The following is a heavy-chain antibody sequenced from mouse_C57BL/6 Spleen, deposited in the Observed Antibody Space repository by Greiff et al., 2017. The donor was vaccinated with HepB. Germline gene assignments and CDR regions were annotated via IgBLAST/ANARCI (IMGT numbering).Heavy chain of an antibody. V-gene: IGHV3-1*01. J-gene: IGHJ3*01. CDR3: ARDREGNPFAY. D-gene: IGHD2-1*01. CDR2: ISYSGST. CDR1: GYSITSGYD. Sequence: EVQLQQSGPGMVKPSQSLSLTCTVTGYSITSGYDWHWIRHFPGNKLEWMGYISYSGSTNYNPSLKSRISITHDTSKNHFFLKLNSVTTEDTATYYCARDREGNPFAYWGQGTLVTVSA.